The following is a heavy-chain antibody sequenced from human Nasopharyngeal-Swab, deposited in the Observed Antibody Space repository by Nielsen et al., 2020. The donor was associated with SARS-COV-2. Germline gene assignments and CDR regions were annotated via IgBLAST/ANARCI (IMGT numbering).Heavy chain of an antibody. V-gene: IGHV3-21*04. CDR1: GFTFSSYS. Sequence: ESLKISCAASGFTFSSYSMNWVRQAPGKGLEWVSSISSSSSYIYYADSVKGRFTISRDNAKNSLYLQMNSLRAEDTAVYYCARDSSSWNLYYYYYGMDVWGQGTTVTVSS. J-gene: IGHJ6*02. CDR2: ISSSSSYI. CDR3: ARDSSSWNLYYYYYGMDV. D-gene: IGHD6-13*01.